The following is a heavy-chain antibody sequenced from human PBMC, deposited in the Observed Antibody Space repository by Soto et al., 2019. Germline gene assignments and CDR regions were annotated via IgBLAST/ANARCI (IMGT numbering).Heavy chain of an antibody. V-gene: IGHV3-30-3*01. Sequence: PGGSLRLSCAASGFTFSTYAMHWVRQAPGKGLEWVAVISYDGSDKYYADSVKGRFTSSRDNSKNTLYLQMNSLRDEDTAVYYCARVWGPYSSGWPGETPFQHWGQGTLVTVSS. CDR2: ISYDGSDK. CDR3: ARVWGPYSSGWPGETPFQH. D-gene: IGHD6-19*01. J-gene: IGHJ1*01. CDR1: GFTFSTYA.